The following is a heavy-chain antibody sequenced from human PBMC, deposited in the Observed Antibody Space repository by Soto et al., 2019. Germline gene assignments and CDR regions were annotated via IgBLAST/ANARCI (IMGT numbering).Heavy chain of an antibody. CDR2: INAGNGNT. CDR3: ARDSGYDPRGAFDI. V-gene: IGHV1-3*01. J-gene: IGHJ3*02. CDR1: GYTFTSYA. Sequence: ASVKVSCKASGYTFTSYAMHWVRQAPGQRLEWMGWINAGNGNTKYSQKFQGRVTITRDTSASTAYMELSSLRSEDTAVYYCARDSGYDPRGAFDIWGQGTMVTVSS. D-gene: IGHD5-12*01.